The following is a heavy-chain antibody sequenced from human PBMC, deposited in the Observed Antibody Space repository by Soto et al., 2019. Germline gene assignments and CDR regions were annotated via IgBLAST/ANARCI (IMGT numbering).Heavy chain of an antibody. CDR2: IYWDDDK. CDR1: GFSLSTSGVG. CDR3: AHSLYDYVWGTNWFDP. D-gene: IGHD3-16*01. V-gene: IGHV2-5*05. J-gene: IGHJ5*02. Sequence: QITLKESGPTLVKPTQTLTLTCTFSGFSLSTSGVGVGWFRQPPGKALEWLALIYWDDDKPYGPSLKSRLTIAKATANNQVVLTMTNMDPVDTATYYCAHSLYDYVWGTNWFDPWGQGTLVTVSS.